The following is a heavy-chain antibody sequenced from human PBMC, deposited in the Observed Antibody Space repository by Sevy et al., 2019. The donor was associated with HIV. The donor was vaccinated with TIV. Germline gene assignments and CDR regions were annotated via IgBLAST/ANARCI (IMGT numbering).Heavy chain of an antibody. CDR3: ARSGSLFRPFDY. J-gene: IGHJ4*02. D-gene: IGHD1-26*01. Sequence: GGSLRLSCAASGFTFSSYAMHWVRQAPGKGLEWVAVISYDGSNKYYADSVKGRFTISRDNSKNTLYLQMNSLRAEDMAVYYCARSGSLFRPFDYWGQGTLVTVSS. V-gene: IGHV3-30-3*01. CDR1: GFTFSSYA. CDR2: ISYDGSNK.